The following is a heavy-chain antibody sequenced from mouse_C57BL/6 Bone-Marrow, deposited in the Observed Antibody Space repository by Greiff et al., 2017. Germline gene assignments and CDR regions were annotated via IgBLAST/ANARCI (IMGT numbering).Heavy chain of an antibody. Sequence: VQLQQSGAELVRPGSSVKMSCKTSGYTFTSYGINWVKQRPGQGLEWIGYIDIGNGYTEYNEKFKGKATLTSDTSSSTAYMQLSSLTSEDSAIYFCARSGDGYYFYAMDYWGQGTSVTVSS. CDR2: IDIGNGYT. J-gene: IGHJ4*01. CDR3: ARSGDGYYFYAMDY. V-gene: IGHV1-58*01. D-gene: IGHD2-3*01. CDR1: GYTFTSYG.